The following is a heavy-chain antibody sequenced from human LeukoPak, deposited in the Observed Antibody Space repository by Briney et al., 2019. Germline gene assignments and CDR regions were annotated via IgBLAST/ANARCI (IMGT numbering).Heavy chain of an antibody. V-gene: IGHV3-74*01. J-gene: IGHJ3*02. CDR2: IKSDGSST. Sequence: GGSLRLSCAASGFSFSGNWMHWVRQAPGKGLVWVSRIKSDGSSTTYADSVKSRFTISRDNAKNTLYLQMNSLRTEDTAVYYCVRGSLGAFDIWGQGTMVTVSS. CDR3: VRGSLGAFDI. CDR1: GFSFSGNW. D-gene: IGHD1-26*01.